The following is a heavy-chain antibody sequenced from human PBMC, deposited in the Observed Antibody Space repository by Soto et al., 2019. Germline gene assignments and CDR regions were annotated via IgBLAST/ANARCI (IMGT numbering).Heavy chain of an antibody. J-gene: IGHJ4*02. D-gene: IGHD3-22*01. V-gene: IGHV1-2*02. CDR2: INPNSGGT. CDR3: AKDFEYYYDSSGFFDY. CDR1: GYTFTGYY. Sequence: ASVKVSCKASGYTFTGYYMHWVRQAPGQGPEWMGWINPNSGGTNYAQKFQGRVTMTRDTSISTASMELSRRRSDDTAVYYCAKDFEYYYDSSGFFDYWGQGTLVTVYS.